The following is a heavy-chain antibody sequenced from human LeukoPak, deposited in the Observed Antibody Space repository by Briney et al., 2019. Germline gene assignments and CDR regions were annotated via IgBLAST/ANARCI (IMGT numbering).Heavy chain of an antibody. CDR1: GYTFTSYA. J-gene: IGHJ6*02. CDR3: ARSCSSTSCYTYYYGMDV. CDR2: INAGNGNT. D-gene: IGHD2-2*02. Sequence: ASVKVPCKASGYTFTSYAMHWVRQAPGQRLEWMGWINAGNGNTKYSQKFQGRVTIPRDTSASTAYMELSSLRSEDTAVYYCARSCSSTSCYTYYYGMDVWGQGTTVTVSS. V-gene: IGHV1-3*01.